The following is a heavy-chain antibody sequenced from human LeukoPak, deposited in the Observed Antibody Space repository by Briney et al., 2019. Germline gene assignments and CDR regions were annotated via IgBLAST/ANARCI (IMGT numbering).Heavy chain of an antibody. CDR1: GFTFSSYE. CDR3: AKDVRRVPPY. J-gene: IGHJ4*02. Sequence: SGGSLRLSCAASGFTFSSYEMNWVRQAPGKGLEWVSYISSSGSTIYYADSVKGRFTISRDNSKNTLYLQMNSLRAEDTAVYYCAKDVRRVPPYWGQGTLVTVSS. CDR2: ISSSGSTI. V-gene: IGHV3-48*03. D-gene: IGHD4/OR15-4a*01.